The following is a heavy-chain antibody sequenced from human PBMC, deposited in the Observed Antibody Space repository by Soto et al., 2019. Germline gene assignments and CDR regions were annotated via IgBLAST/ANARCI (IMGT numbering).Heavy chain of an antibody. V-gene: IGHV4-30-2*01. Sequence: SETLSLTCAVSGGSISSGGYSWSWIRQPPGKGLEWIGYIYPSGSTYYNPSLKSRVTISVDRSKNQFSLKLSSVTAADTAVYYCARASGYCSSTSCDGALYYYYGMDVWGQGTTVTVSS. D-gene: IGHD2-2*01. CDR3: ARASGYCSSTSCDGALYYYYGMDV. CDR2: IYPSGST. J-gene: IGHJ6*02. CDR1: GGSISSGGYS.